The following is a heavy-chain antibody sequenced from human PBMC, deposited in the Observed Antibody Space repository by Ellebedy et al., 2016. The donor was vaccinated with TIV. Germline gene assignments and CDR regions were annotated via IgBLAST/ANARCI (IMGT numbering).Heavy chain of an antibody. CDR2: ISGSGGST. CDR3: AKEHSGYVLAMDV. CDR1: GFTFNSYA. J-gene: IGHJ6*02. D-gene: IGHD5-12*01. V-gene: IGHV3-23*01. Sequence: GESLKISCAASGFTFNSYAISWVRQGPGRGLEWVSSISGSGGSTDYTGSVKGRFTISRDNSKNTLYLQMNSLRPEDTATYYWAKEHSGYVLAMDVWGQGTTVTVS.